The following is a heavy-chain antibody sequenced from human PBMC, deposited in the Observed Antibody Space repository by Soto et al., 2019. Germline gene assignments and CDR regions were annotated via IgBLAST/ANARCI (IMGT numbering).Heavy chain of an antibody. CDR3: ARVVVAAAYYFDY. CDR1: GGSISSGGYY. Sequence: QVQLQESGPGLVKPSQTLSLTCTVSGGSISSGGYYWSWIRQHPGKGLAWIGYIYYSGSTYYNPSHKSRVTISVDTSKNQFSLKLSSVTAADKAVYYCARVVVAAAYYFDYWGQGTLVTVSS. D-gene: IGHD2-15*01. J-gene: IGHJ4*02. CDR2: IYYSGST. V-gene: IGHV4-31*03.